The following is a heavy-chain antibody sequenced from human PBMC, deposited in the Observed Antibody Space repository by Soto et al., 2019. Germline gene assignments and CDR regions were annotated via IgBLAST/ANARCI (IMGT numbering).Heavy chain of an antibody. V-gene: IGHV3-7*01. Sequence: EVQLVESGGALVQPGGSLRLSCAASGFTFSTYWMNWVRQAPGKGLEWVANIKQDGSEKYYVDSVNGRFTMSRDNAKNSLYLQMSSLRAEDTAVYYCARDRGYCSGGTCYSVLDYWGQGILVTVSS. J-gene: IGHJ4*02. CDR3: ARDRGYCSGGTCYSVLDY. CDR2: IKQDGSEK. CDR1: GFTFSTYW. D-gene: IGHD2-15*01.